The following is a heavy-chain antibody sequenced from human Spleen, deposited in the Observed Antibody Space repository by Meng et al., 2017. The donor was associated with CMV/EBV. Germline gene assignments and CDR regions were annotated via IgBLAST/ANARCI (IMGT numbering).Heavy chain of an antibody. CDR1: GFTFTGYY. V-gene: IGHV1-2*02. Sequence: GESLKISCAASGFTFTGYYMHWVRQAPGQGLEWMGWINPNSGGTNYAQKFQGRVTMTRDTSISTAYMELSRLRSDDTAVYYCARSLIAARFGWFDPWGQGTLVTVSS. D-gene: IGHD6-6*01. CDR2: INPNSGGT. CDR3: ARSLIAARFGWFDP. J-gene: IGHJ5*02.